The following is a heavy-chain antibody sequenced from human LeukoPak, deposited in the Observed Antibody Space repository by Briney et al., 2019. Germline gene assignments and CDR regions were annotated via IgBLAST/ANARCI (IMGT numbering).Heavy chain of an antibody. CDR1: GGTFSSYA. V-gene: IGHV1-69*01. CDR2: IIPIFGTA. J-gene: IGHJ4*02. CDR3: APSKPWLQPCFDY. Sequence: SVKVSCKASGGTFSSYAISWVRQAPGQGLEWMGGIIPIFGTANYAQKFQGRVTITADESTSTAYMELSRLRSDDTAMYYCAPSKPWLQPCFDYWGQGTLVTVSS. D-gene: IGHD5-24*01.